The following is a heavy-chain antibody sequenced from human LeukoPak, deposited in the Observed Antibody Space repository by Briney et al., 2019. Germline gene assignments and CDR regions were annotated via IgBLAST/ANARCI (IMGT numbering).Heavy chain of an antibody. J-gene: IGHJ4*02. CDR2: IRYDGTNK. CDR3: ARGGYHAYYLDY. CDR1: GFTFRSYN. V-gene: IGHV3-30*02. D-gene: IGHD5-18*01. Sequence: GGSLRLSCAASGFTFRSYNMNWVRQAPGKGLEWVAFIRYDGTNKYYADSVKGRFTISRDNTLYLQMNSLRAEDTAVYYCARGGYHAYYLDYWGQGSLVTVSS.